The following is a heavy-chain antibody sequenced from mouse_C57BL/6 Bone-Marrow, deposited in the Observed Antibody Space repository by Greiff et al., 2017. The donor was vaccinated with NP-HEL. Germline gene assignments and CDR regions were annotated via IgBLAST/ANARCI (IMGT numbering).Heavy chain of an antibody. CDR2: INPNNGGT. CDR1: GYTFTDYY. J-gene: IGHJ2*01. D-gene: IGHD1-1*02. CDR3: ARPYGPFDY. Sequence: EVQLQQSGPELVKPGASVKISCKASGYTFTDYYMNWVKQSHGKSLEWIGDINPNNGGTSYNQKFKGKATLTVDKSSSTAYMELRSLTSEDSAVYYCARPYGPFDYWGQGTTLTVSS. V-gene: IGHV1-26*01.